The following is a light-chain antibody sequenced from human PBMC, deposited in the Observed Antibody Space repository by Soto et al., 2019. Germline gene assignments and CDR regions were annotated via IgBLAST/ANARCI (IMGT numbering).Light chain of an antibody. Sequence: QSVLTQPASVSGSPGQSITISCTGTSSDVGSYNLVSWYQQHPGKAPKLMIYEGSKRPSGVSNRFSGSKSGNTASLTISGLQAEDEADYYCCSYAGSSTPVFGGGTKVTVL. V-gene: IGLV2-23*01. J-gene: IGLJ2*01. CDR2: EGS. CDR3: CSYAGSSTPV. CDR1: SSDVGSYNL.